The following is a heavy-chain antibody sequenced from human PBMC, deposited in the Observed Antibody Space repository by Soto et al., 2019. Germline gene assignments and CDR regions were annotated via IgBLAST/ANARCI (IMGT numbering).Heavy chain of an antibody. CDR2: ISGSGGST. J-gene: IGHJ4*02. D-gene: IGHD2-15*01. Sequence: GGSLRLSCAASGFTFSSYAMSWVRQAPGKGPEWVSAISGSGGSTYYADSVKGRFTISRDNSKNTLYLQMNSLRAEDTAVYYCAKGGGGYCSGGSCVPGDYWGQGTLVTVPS. CDR1: GFTFSSYA. V-gene: IGHV3-23*01. CDR3: AKGGGGYCSGGSCVPGDY.